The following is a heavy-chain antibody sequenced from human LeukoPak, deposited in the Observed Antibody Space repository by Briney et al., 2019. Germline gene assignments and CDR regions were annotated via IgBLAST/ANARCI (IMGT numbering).Heavy chain of an antibody. CDR3: AKGRGYYDSSGYYNFDY. CDR1: GFTFSSFA. J-gene: IGHJ4*02. CDR2: ISWNSGSI. V-gene: IGHV3-9*01. Sequence: RGGSLRLSCAASGFTFSSFAMSWVRQAPGKGLEWVSGISWNSGSIGYADSVKGRFTISRDNAKNSLYLRMNSLRAEDTALYYCAKGRGYYDSSGYYNFDYWGQGTLVTVSS. D-gene: IGHD3-22*01.